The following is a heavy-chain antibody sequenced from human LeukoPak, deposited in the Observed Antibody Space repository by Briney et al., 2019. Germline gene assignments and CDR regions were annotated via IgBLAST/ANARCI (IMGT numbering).Heavy chain of an antibody. CDR2: INPNSGGT. Sequence: GASVKVSCKASGYTFTSYYMHWVRQAPGQGLEWMGWINPNSGGTNYAQKFQGRVTMTRDTSISTVYMELRRLRSDDTAVYYCAVERRYFDWLLPHFDYWGQGTLVTVSS. CDR1: GYTFTSYY. D-gene: IGHD3-9*01. CDR3: AVERRYFDWLLPHFDY. J-gene: IGHJ4*02. V-gene: IGHV1-2*02.